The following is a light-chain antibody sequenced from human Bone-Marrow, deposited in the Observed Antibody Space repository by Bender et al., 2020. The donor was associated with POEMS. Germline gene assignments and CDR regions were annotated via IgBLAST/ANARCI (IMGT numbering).Light chain of an antibody. CDR1: SNA. Sequence: QSALTQPPSASGSPGHSVTIYCTGTSNAVSWYQHHPGKAPKLIIYEVNKRPSGVPDRFSGSKSGTTASLTVSGLQAEDEADYYCSSYAGSKSVIFGGGTKLTVL. J-gene: IGLJ2*01. V-gene: IGLV2-8*01. CDR3: SSYAGSKSVI. CDR2: EVN.